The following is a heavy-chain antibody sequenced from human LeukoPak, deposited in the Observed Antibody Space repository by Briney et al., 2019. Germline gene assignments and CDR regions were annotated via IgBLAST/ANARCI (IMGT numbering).Heavy chain of an antibody. Sequence: ASVKVSCKAAGYIFTGYDIHWVRQAPGQGLEWMGCINHNSGDTSYAQKFQGRVTMTSDTYISTAYMELSKLRSDATALYYCARGGQVIMDNWFDHWGQGTLVTVSS. V-gene: IGHV1-2*02. CDR3: ARGGQVIMDNWFDH. CDR2: INHNSGDT. CDR1: GYIFTGYD. J-gene: IGHJ5*02. D-gene: IGHD3-10*01.